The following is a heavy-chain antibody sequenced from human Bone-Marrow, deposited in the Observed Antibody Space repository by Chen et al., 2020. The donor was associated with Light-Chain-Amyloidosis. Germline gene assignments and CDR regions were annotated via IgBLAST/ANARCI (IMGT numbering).Heavy chain of an antibody. CDR2: IKEDGSQK. V-gene: IGHV3-7*03. J-gene: IGHJ4*02. Sequence: EVQLVESGGGLVQPGGSLKLSCAASGFTFSSHWMSWVRQAPGKGLEWVGNIKEDGSQKYYVDSVKGQFTISRDNAKNSLYLQMNSLRAEDTAVYYCARDHSSGWYPYQDYWGQGTLVSVSS. CDR3: ARDHSSGWYPYQDY. CDR1: GFTFSSHW. D-gene: IGHD6-13*01.